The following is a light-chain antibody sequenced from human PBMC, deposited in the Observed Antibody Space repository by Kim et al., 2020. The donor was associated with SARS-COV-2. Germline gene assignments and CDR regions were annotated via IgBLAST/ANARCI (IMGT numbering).Light chain of an antibody. Sequence: QSVLAQPASASGSPGQSITISCSGTSSDIGGYNFVSWYQQHPGKAPKLIIYDVSKRPSGVSNRFFGSKSGNTASLTISELQPEDEADYFCSSFTSTNSLGVFGTGTKVTVL. CDR2: DVS. CDR3: SSFTSTNSLGV. CDR1: SSDIGGYNF. V-gene: IGLV2-14*03. J-gene: IGLJ1*01.